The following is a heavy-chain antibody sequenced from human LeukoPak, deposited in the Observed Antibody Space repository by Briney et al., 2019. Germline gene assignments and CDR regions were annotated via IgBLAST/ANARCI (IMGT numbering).Heavy chain of an antibody. J-gene: IGHJ4*02. V-gene: IGHV3-30-3*01. D-gene: IGHD6-13*01. Sequence: GGSLRLSCAASGFTFSSYAMHWVRQAPGKGLEWVAVISYDGSNKYYADSVKGRFTISRDNSKNTLYLQMNSLRAEDTAVYYCAKDLGRTAGSNYWGQGTLVTVSS. CDR1: GFTFSSYA. CDR3: AKDLGRTAGSNY. CDR2: ISYDGSNK.